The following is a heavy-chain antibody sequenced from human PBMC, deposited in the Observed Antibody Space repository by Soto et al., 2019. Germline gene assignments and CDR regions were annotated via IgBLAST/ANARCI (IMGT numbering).Heavy chain of an antibody. CDR1: GGSISSGDYY. CDR3: AREVYYYDSSGRRNSSNWFDP. Sequence: SETLSLTCTVSGGSISSGDYYWSWIRQPPGKGLEWIRYIYYSGSTYYNLSLKSRVTISVDTSKNQFSLKLSSVTAADTAVYYCAREVYYYDSSGRRNSSNWFDPWGQGTLVTVSS. D-gene: IGHD3-22*01. V-gene: IGHV4-30-4*01. J-gene: IGHJ5*02. CDR2: IYYSGST.